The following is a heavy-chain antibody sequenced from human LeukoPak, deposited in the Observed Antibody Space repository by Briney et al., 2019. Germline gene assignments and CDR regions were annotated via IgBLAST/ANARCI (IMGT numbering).Heavy chain of an antibody. CDR2: ISGSGGST. V-gene: IGHV3-23*01. Sequence: GGSPRLSCAASGFAFSSYAMSWVRQAPGKGLEWVSAISGSGGSTYYADSVKGRFTISRDNSKNTLYLQMNSLRAEDTALYHCAREGIAAAGTTAFDIWGQGTMVTVSS. J-gene: IGHJ3*02. CDR3: AREGIAAAGTTAFDI. D-gene: IGHD6-13*01. CDR1: GFAFSSYA.